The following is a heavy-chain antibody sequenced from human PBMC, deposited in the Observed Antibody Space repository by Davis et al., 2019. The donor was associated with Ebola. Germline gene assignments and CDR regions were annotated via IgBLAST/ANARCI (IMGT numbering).Heavy chain of an antibody. D-gene: IGHD3-3*01. V-gene: IGHV3-23*01. CDR3: AKIFFGTRAIDYGDY. CDR1: GFTFSSYN. J-gene: IGHJ4*02. Sequence: GESLKISCAASGFTFSSYNMNWVRQAPGTGLEWVSAVSGTDDTTYYADSVKGRFTISRDNSKNTLYLQMNNLGVDDTAIYYCAKIFFGTRAIDYGDYWGQGTLVTVSS. CDR2: VSGTDDTT.